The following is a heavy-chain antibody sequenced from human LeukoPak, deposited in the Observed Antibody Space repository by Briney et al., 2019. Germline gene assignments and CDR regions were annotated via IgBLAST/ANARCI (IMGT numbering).Heavy chain of an antibody. V-gene: IGHV3-74*01. J-gene: IGHJ3*02. CDR3: ARDSDFVPTSDAFDI. D-gene: IGHD2-8*01. CDR2: INSDGSST. CDR1: GFTSSSYW. Sequence: GGSLRLSCAASGFTSSSYWMHWVRQAPGKGLVWVSRINSDGSSTRYADSVKGRFTISRDNAKNTLYLQMNSLRAEDTAVYYCARDSDFVPTSDAFDIWGQGTMVTVSS.